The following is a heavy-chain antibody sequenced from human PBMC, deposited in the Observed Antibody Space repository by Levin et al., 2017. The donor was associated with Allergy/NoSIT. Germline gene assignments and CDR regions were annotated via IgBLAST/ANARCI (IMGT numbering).Heavy chain of an antibody. J-gene: IGHJ4*02. CDR2: ISSSGSTI. CDR3: ARQLGNFWSGYNYFDS. Sequence: GGSLRLSCAASGFTFSSYEMNWVRQAPGKGLEWVSYISSSGSTIYYADSVKGRFTISRDNAKNSLYLQMNSLRAEDTAVYYCARQLGNFWSGYNYFDSWGQGTLVTVSS. V-gene: IGHV3-48*03. D-gene: IGHD3-3*01. CDR1: GFTFSSYE.